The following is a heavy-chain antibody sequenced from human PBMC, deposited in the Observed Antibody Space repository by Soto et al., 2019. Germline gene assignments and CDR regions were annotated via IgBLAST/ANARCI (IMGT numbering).Heavy chain of an antibody. CDR1: GASISSYY. Sequence: ETLSLTCPVSGASISSYYWSWIRQPPGKGLEWIGYIYYSGSTNYNPSLKSRVTISVDTSKNQFSLKLSSVTAEDTAVYYCARGLRDGFFDYWGQGTLVTVYS. J-gene: IGHJ4*02. D-gene: IGHD2-21*02. CDR3: ARGLRDGFFDY. CDR2: IYYSGST. V-gene: IGHV4-59*01.